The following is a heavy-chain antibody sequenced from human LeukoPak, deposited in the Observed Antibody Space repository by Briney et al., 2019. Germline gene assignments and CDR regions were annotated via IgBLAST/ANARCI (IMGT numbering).Heavy chain of an antibody. CDR1: GQSFTNYW. CDR3: ARVGFSSGWYNDS. CDR2: IYPGDSDT. D-gene: IGHD6-19*01. J-gene: IGHJ5*01. Sequence: GESLKISCEGSGQSFTNYWNGWGRPMSGKGLEWMGIIYPGDSDTRYSPPFQGQVTIPADKSITTAYLQWSSLKASDTAMYFCARVGFSSGWYNDSWGQGTLVTVSS. V-gene: IGHV5-51*01.